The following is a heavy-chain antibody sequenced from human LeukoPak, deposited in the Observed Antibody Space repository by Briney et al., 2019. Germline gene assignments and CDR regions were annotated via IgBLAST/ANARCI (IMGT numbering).Heavy chain of an antibody. CDR1: GYSISSGYY. J-gene: IGHJ5*02. Sequence: SETLSLTCTVSGYSISSGYYWGWIRQPPGKGLEWIGSIYHSGSTYYNPSLKSRVTISVDTSKNQFSLKLSSVTAADTAVYYCARYSSSWYTTKWFDPWGQGTLVTVSS. D-gene: IGHD6-13*01. V-gene: IGHV4-38-2*02. CDR3: ARYSSSWYTTKWFDP. CDR2: IYHSGST.